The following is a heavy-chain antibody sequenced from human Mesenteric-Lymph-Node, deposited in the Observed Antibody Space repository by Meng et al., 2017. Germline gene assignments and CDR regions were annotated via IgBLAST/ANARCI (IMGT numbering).Heavy chain of an antibody. CDR1: GFSFSNYW. CDR2: INTDGTNI. CDR3: AALGTIAGSFDI. J-gene: IGHJ3*02. V-gene: IGHV3-74*01. D-gene: IGHD1-26*01. Sequence: GESLKISCAASGFSFSNYWMHWVRQAPGKGLVWVSRINTDGTNIDYADSVRGRFTISRDNAKDTLYLQVNSLRADDTAVYYCAALGTIAGSFDIWGQGTMVTVSS.